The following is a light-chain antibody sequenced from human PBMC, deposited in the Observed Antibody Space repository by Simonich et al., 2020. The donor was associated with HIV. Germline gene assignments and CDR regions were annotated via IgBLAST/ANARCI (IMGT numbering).Light chain of an antibody. Sequence: EIVLTQSPGTLSLSPGERTTLSCRASQRVSSSYLAWYQQQPGLAPRLLSYDASSRATGIPDRFSGSGAGTDFTLTISSLQAEDVAVYYCQQYFRTPFTFGGGTKVEIK. J-gene: IGKJ4*01. V-gene: IGKV3D-20*01. CDR1: QRVSSSY. CDR3: QQYFRTPFT. CDR2: DAS.